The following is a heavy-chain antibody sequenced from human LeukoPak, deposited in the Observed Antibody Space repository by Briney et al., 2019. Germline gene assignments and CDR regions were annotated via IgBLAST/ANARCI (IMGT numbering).Heavy chain of an antibody. Sequence: ASVKVSCKASGYTFTGYYMHWVRQAPGQGLEWMGIINPSGGSTSYAQKFQGRVTMTRDTSTSTVYMELSSLRSEDTAVYYCARDPTRDNYYYYYMDFWGKGTTVTVSS. CDR3: ARDPTRDNYYYYYMDF. D-gene: IGHD2-2*01. V-gene: IGHV1-46*01. CDR1: GYTFTGYY. J-gene: IGHJ6*03. CDR2: INPSGGST.